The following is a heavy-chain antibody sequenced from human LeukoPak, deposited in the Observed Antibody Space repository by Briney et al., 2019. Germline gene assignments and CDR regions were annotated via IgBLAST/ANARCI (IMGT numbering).Heavy chain of an antibody. D-gene: IGHD2-8*01. CDR1: GYTFTSYG. Sequence: ASVKVSCKASGYTFTSYGISWVRQAPGQGLEWMGWISAYNGNTNYAQKLQGRVTMTTDTSTSTAYMELGSLRSDDTAVYYCAREIDCTNGVCQGEFDYWGQGTLVTVSS. CDR3: AREIDCTNGVCQGEFDY. J-gene: IGHJ4*02. V-gene: IGHV1-18*01. CDR2: ISAYNGNT.